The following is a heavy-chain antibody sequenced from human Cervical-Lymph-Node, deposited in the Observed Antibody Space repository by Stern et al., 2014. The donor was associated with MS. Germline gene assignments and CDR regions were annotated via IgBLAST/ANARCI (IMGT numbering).Heavy chain of an antibody. CDR1: GGSISSSGYY. Sequence: VQLLESVPGLVKPSQTLSLTCTVSGGSISSSGYYWSWIRQPADKGLECIGRIHDSGSTYYNPSLKSRVTISMDTAKNQFSLKLPSGTAADTAVYYCATTRWDLFTWNWFDPWGQGTLVTVSS. CDR2: IHDSGST. D-gene: IGHD1-26*01. CDR3: ATTRWDLFTWNWFDP. V-gene: IGHV4-61*02. J-gene: IGHJ5*02.